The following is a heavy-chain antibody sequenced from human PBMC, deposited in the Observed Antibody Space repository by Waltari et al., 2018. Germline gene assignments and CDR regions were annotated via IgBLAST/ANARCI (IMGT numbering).Heavy chain of an antibody. Sequence: QVQLQESGPGLVKPSETLSLTCTVSGGSISSYYWSWIRQPPGKGLEWIGYIYYSGSTNYNPSLKSRVTISVDTSKNQFSLKLSSVTAADTAVYYCARARDIAAAGSNWFDPWGQGTLVTVSS. V-gene: IGHV4-59*01. J-gene: IGHJ5*02. CDR2: IYYSGST. D-gene: IGHD6-13*01. CDR3: ARARDIAAAGSNWFDP. CDR1: GGSISSYY.